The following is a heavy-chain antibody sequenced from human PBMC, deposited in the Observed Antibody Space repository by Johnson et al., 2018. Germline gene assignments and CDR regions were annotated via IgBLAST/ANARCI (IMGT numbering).Heavy chain of an antibody. V-gene: IGHV4-30-4*01. CDR2: MLYTGST. J-gene: IGHJ1*01. Sequence: QVQLQESGPGLVKPSQTXSLTCTVSGGSISSSGYHWSWIRQSPGKGLEWIGYMLYTGSTYYNPSLRSRVTLSGDTSKNQFSLKLTSVTATDPATYYCASYRGAYAEYFQHWGQGTLVTVSS. CDR3: ASYRGAYAEYFQH. CDR1: GGSISSSGYH. D-gene: IGHD4-17*01.